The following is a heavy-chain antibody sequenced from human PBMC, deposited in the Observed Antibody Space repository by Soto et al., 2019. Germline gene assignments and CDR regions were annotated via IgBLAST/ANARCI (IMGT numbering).Heavy chain of an antibody. J-gene: IGHJ4*02. CDR2: IHYSGST. Sequence: QVQLQESGPGLVKPSETLSLTCTVSGGSISNYYWSWIRQPPGKGLAWIGNIHYSGSTNYNASLKSRVTISIDTSKNQFSLKLSSMTAADTAVFYCARVGDYYASSDISFDYWGQGNLVTVSS. V-gene: IGHV4-59*01. CDR3: ARVGDYYASSDISFDY. D-gene: IGHD3-22*01. CDR1: GGSISNYY.